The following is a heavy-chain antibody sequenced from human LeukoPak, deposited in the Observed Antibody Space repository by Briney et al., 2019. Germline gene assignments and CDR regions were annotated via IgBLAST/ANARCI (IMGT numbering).Heavy chain of an antibody. D-gene: IGHD6-13*01. V-gene: IGHV1-69*05. CDR1: GGTFSSYA. Sequence: ASVKVSCKASGGTFSSYAISWVRQAPGQGLEWMGGIIPIFGTANYAQKFQGRVTITTDESTSTAYMELSSLRSEDTAVYYCARAAKKQQLVTWAHYWGQGTLVTVSS. J-gene: IGHJ4*02. CDR3: ARAAKKQQLVTWAHY. CDR2: IIPIFGTA.